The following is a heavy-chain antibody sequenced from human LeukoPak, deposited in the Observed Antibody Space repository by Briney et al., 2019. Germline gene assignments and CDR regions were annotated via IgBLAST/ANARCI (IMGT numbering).Heavy chain of an antibody. D-gene: IGHD6-19*01. CDR1: GFMFTTYA. CDR2: IGGDGGRT. V-gene: IGHV3-23*01. Sequence: GGSLRLSCAASGFMFTTYAMSWVRQAPRKGLEWVSAIGGDGGRTYYADSVKGRFTISRDNSKDTAFLQMNSLRAEDTAVYYCAKASRQGAVASPLDYWGQGTLVTVSS. J-gene: IGHJ4*02. CDR3: AKASRQGAVASPLDY.